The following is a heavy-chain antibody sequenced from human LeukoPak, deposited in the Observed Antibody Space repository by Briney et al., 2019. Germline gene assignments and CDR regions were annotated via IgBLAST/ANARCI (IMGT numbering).Heavy chain of an antibody. J-gene: IGHJ4*02. V-gene: IGHV3-48*01. CDR3: ARDQLGVVPAAYDY. CDR1: AFTSNTYS. D-gene: IGHD2-2*01. Sequence: PGGSLRLSCAASAFTSNTYSMNWVRQAPGKGLEWVSYISSSSSAIYYADSVKGRFTISRDNAKNSLYLQMNSLRAEDTAVYYCARDQLGVVPAAYDYWGQGTLVTVSS. CDR2: ISSSSSAI.